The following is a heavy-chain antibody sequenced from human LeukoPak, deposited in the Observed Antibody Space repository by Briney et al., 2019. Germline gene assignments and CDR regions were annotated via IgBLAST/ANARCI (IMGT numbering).Heavy chain of an antibody. Sequence: GGSLRLSCAASGFTFSSYSMNWVRQAPGKGLEWVSYISASSNTIYYADSVKGRFTISRDNAKNSLYLQMNSLRAEDTAVYYCVRGDCSGGSCYLSLTAIDYWGQGTLVTVSS. J-gene: IGHJ4*02. CDR3: VRGDCSGGSCYLSLTAIDY. V-gene: IGHV3-48*01. CDR2: ISASSNTI. D-gene: IGHD2-15*01. CDR1: GFTFSSYS.